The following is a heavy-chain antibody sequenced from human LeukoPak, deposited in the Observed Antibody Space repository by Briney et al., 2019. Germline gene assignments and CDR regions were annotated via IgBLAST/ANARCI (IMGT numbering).Heavy chain of an antibody. CDR2: IYYSGRT. D-gene: IGHD6-13*01. CDR1: GGSISSDY. CDR3: ARVMSAANTAYYYMDV. Sequence: SETLSLTCTVSGGSISSDYWSWIRQPPGKGLEWIGYIYYSGRTHYNPSLKSRVTISIDTSKNQFSLRLSSVTAADTAVYYCARVMSAANTAYYYMDVWGKGTTVTISS. V-gene: IGHV4-59*01. J-gene: IGHJ6*03.